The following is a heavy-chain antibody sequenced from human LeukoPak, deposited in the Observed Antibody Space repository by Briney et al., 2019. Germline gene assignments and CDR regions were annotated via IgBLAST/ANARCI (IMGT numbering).Heavy chain of an antibody. Sequence: GGSLRLSCAATGFTFSSYSMNSVRQARGKGLEWVSYISSSSSTIYYADSVKGRFTISRDNAKNSLYLQMNSLRAEDTAVYYCARVPGDGDAFDIWGQGTMVTVSS. J-gene: IGHJ3*02. CDR1: GFTFSSYS. CDR2: ISSSSSTI. V-gene: IGHV3-48*01. D-gene: IGHD2-21*02. CDR3: ARVPGDGDAFDI.